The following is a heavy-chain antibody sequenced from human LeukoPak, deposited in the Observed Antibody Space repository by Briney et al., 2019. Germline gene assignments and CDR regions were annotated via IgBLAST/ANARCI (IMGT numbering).Heavy chain of an antibody. D-gene: IGHD1-26*01. CDR3: ASDHGGSSHLEAAFVI. V-gene: IGHV4-59*01. CDR2: IFYTGST. J-gene: IGHJ3*02. CDR1: GASIRSYY. Sequence: SETLSLTCTVSGASIRSYYWSWIRQPPGQRLEWIGFIFYTGSTNYNPSLKGRVTISIDTSKSQFSLKLSSVTAADTAVYYCASDHGGSSHLEAAFVIWGRGTLVTVSS.